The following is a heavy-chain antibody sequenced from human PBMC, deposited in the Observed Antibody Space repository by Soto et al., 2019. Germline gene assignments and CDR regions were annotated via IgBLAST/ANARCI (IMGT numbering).Heavy chain of an antibody. CDR3: AREFVDSYDSSGYNNWFDP. CDR1: GGSISSGGYY. D-gene: IGHD3-22*01. CDR2: IYYSGST. V-gene: IGHV4-31*03. J-gene: IGHJ5*02. Sequence: SETLSLTCTVSGGSISSGGYYWSWIRQHPGKGLEWIGYIYYSGSTYYNPSLKSRVTISVDTSKNQSSLKLSSVTAADTAVYYCAREFVDSYDSSGYNNWFDPWGQGTLVTVSS.